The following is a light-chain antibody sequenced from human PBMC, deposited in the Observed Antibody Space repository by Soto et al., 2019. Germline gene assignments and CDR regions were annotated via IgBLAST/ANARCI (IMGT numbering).Light chain of an antibody. CDR1: GGDVGNYDL. CDR2: EVS. J-gene: IGLJ1*01. V-gene: IGLV2-14*02. Sequence: QSALTQPASVSGSPGQSITISCAGSGGDVGNYDLLSWYQKIPGKAPKLIIFEVSNRPSGVSNRFSGSKSGNTASLTISGLQAEDEADYYCSSYTSSSTLGVFGTGTKLTVL. CDR3: SSYTSSSTLGV.